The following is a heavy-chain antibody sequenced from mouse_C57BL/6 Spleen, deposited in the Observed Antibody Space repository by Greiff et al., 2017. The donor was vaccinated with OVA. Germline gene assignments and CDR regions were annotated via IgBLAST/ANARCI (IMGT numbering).Heavy chain of an antibody. CDR3: ARERDYYGSSSLYAMDY. D-gene: IGHD1-1*01. Sequence: QVQLQQSGAELARPGASVKLSCKASGYTFTSYGISWVKQRTGQGLEWIGEIYPRSGNTYYNEKFKGKATLTADKSSSTAYMELRSLTSEDSAVYFCARERDYYGSSSLYAMDYWGQGTSVTVSS. CDR2: IYPRSGNT. V-gene: IGHV1-81*01. CDR1: GYTFTSYG. J-gene: IGHJ4*01.